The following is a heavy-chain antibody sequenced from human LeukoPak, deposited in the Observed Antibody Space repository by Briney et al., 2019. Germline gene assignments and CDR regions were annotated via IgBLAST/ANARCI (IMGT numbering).Heavy chain of an antibody. Sequence: QPGGSLRLSCAASGFTFSSYEMNWVRQAPGKGLEWVAVISYDGSNKYYADSVKGRFTISRDNSKNTLYLQMNSLRAEDTAVYYCAKGRAHYYDTSGYSKTFDYWGQATLVTVSS. D-gene: IGHD3-22*01. CDR1: GFTFSSYE. J-gene: IGHJ4*02. CDR2: ISYDGSNK. CDR3: AKGRAHYYDTSGYSKTFDY. V-gene: IGHV3-30*04.